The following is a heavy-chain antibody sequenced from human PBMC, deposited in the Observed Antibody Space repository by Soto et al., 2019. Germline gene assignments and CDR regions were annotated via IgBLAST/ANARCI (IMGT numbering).Heavy chain of an antibody. CDR3: ARGWVEMATTAYYYYGMDV. CDR2: INHSGST. D-gene: IGHD5-12*01. V-gene: IGHV4-34*01. CDR1: GGSFSGYY. Sequence: QVQLQQWGAGLLKPSETLSLTCAVYGGSFSGYYWSWIRQPPGKGLEWIGEINHSGSTNYNPSLKITVTRSVDTSKNQFSLKLSSVTAADTAVYYCARGWVEMATTAYYYYGMDVWGQGTTVTVSS. J-gene: IGHJ6*02.